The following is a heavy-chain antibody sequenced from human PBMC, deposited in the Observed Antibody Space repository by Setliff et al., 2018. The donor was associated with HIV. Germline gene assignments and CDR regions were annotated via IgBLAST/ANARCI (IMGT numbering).Heavy chain of an antibody. Sequence: PSETLSLTCAVYGGSFSGYYWSWIRQPPGKGLEWIGEVTHSGRTNYSPSLESRVTTSVDTSKKQFSLRLTSVTAADTAVYYCARGVRDNSGWSSYYFDYWGQGTLVTVSS. V-gene: IGHV4-34*01. CDR1: GGSFSGYY. D-gene: IGHD6-19*01. J-gene: IGHJ4*02. CDR2: VTHSGRT. CDR3: ARGVRDNSGWSSYYFDY.